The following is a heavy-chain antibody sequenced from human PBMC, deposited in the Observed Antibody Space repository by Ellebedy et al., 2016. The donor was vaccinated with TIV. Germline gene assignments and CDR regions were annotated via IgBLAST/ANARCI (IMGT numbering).Heavy chain of an antibody. D-gene: IGHD2-2*02. J-gene: IGHJ4*02. CDR1: GFTVSSNY. CDR3: AREKGAKGLY. V-gene: IGHV3-53*01. Sequence: GESLKISCAASGFTVSSNYMSWVRQAPGKGLEWVSVIYSGGSTYYADSVKGRFTISRDNSKNTLYLQMNSLRAEDTAVYYCAREKGAKGLYWGQGTLVTVSS. CDR2: IYSGGST.